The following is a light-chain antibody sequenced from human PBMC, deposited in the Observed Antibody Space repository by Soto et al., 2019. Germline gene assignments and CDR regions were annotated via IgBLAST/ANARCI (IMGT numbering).Light chain of an antibody. V-gene: IGLV1-44*01. CDR3: AAWDDGLNGSV. CDR2: NNN. CDR1: SSNIGRNT. Sequence: QSVLTQPSLASGTPGQRVTISCSGSSSNIGRNTVNWYQQVPGTAPKLLIYNNNQRPSGVPDRFSGSKSGTSASLAIIGLQSEDEADYYCAAWDDGLNGSVFGAGTKVTVL. J-gene: IGLJ1*01.